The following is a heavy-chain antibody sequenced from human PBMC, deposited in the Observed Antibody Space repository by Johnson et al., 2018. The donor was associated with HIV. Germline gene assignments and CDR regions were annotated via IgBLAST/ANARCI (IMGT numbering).Heavy chain of an antibody. V-gene: IGHV3-30*04. CDR3: AREVDGFDI. J-gene: IGHJ3*02. Sequence: QVHLVESGGGVVQPGRSLRLSCAASGFTFSRYAMHWVRQAPGKGLEWVAVISYDGSNKYYADSVKGRFTISRDNSKNTLYLQMNSLRAEDTAVYYCAREVDGFDIWGQGTMVTGSS. CDR1: GFTFSRYA. CDR2: ISYDGSNK.